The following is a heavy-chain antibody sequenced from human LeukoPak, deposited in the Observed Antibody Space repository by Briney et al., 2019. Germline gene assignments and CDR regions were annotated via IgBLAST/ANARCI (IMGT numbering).Heavy chain of an antibody. D-gene: IGHD3-16*01. J-gene: IGHJ4*02. Sequence: SETLSLTCAVSGYSINNDYYWVWIRQPPGEGLEWIGSISLHGSTYYNPALKSRVTISVDTSKNQFSLRLSSVTAADTTVYFCARDPDPGGLDYWGQGTLVTASS. CDR3: ARDPDPGGLDY. CDR1: GYSINNDYY. V-gene: IGHV4-38-2*02. CDR2: ISLHGST.